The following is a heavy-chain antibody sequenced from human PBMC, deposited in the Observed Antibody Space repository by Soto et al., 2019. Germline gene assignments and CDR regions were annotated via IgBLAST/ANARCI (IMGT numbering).Heavy chain of an antibody. V-gene: IGHV4-39*01. CDR1: GGSVTNSSYY. CDR3: LSQRTTVITRGYFDC. Sequence: LRETLSLTCTVSGGSVTNSSYYWGWIRQSPGKGLEWIGSVYYRGRSYSKSSVKSRVTISVDTSKNQFSLNLNSVTASDTAVYFCLSQRTTVITRGYFDCWGPGALVTVSS. J-gene: IGHJ4*02. CDR2: VYYRGRS. D-gene: IGHD4-4*01.